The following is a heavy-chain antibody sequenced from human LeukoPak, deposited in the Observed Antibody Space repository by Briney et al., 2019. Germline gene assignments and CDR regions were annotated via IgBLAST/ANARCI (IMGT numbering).Heavy chain of an antibody. D-gene: IGHD3-22*01. CDR2: INPNSGGT. CDR3: ARDYGYYYDSSGYSGYPDY. J-gene: IGHJ4*02. Sequence: ASVKVSCKASGGTFSSYAISWVRQAPGQGLEWMGWINPNSGGTNYAQKFQGRVTMTRDTSISTAYMELSRLRSDDTAVYYCARDYGYYYDSSGYSGYPDYWGQGTLVTVSS. CDR1: GGTFSSYA. V-gene: IGHV1-2*02.